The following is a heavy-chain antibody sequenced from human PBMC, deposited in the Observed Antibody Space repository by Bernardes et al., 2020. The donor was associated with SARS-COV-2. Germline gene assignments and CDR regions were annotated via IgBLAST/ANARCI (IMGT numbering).Heavy chain of an antibody. CDR3: AKSPRSYCRGSRCPPEPKWFDP. J-gene: IGHJ5*02. D-gene: IGHD2-15*01. Sequence: GGSLRLSCAASGFIFSDHGMHWVRQAPGKGLEWVAFISYDGSNKYYPESVKGRLTISRDNSKNTVYLQMNDMRAEDTAVYYCAKSPRSYCRGSRCPPEPKWFDPWGQGTLVTVSS. V-gene: IGHV3-30*18. CDR2: ISYDGSNK. CDR1: GFIFSDHG.